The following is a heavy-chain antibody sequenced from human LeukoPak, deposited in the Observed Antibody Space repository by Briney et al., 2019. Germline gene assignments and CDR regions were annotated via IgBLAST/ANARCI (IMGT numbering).Heavy chain of an antibody. CDR2: ISYDGSNK. D-gene: IGHD3-10*01. V-gene: IGHV3-30-3*01. CDR1: GFTFSSYA. CDR3: ARELYYYGSGSLDY. Sequence: RGPLRLSCAASGFTFSSYAMHWVRQAPGKGLEWVAVISYDGSNKYYADSVKGRFTISRDNSKNTLYLQMNSLRAEDTAVYYCARELYYYGSGSLDYWGQGTLVTVSS. J-gene: IGHJ4*02.